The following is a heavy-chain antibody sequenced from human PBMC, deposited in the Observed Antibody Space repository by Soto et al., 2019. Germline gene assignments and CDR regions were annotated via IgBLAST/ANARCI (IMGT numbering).Heavy chain of an antibody. Sequence: SETLSLTCTVSGGSISSGGYYWSWIRQHPGKGLEWIGYIYYSGSTYYNPSLKSRVTISVDTSKNQFSLKLSSVTAADTAVYYCARVDYGDYVAHYRGQGTLVTVSS. CDR1: GGSISSGGYY. V-gene: IGHV4-31*03. D-gene: IGHD4-17*01. CDR3: ARVDYGDYVAHY. J-gene: IGHJ4*02. CDR2: IYYSGST.